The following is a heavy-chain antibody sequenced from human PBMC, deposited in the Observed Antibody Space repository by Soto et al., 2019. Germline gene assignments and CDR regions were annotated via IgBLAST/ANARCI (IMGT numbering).Heavy chain of an antibody. D-gene: IGHD3-10*01. CDR1: GFTFSGSA. J-gene: IGHJ4*02. Sequence: ESGGGLVQPGGSLKLSCAASGFTFSGSAMHWVRQASGKGLEWIGRIRSEPDNYAAAYSASVKGRFTISRDDSRYTAYLQMNSLKAEDTAVYYCTAIDYGTSVDYWGQGTLVTVSS. V-gene: IGHV3-73*01. CDR2: IRSEPDNYAA. CDR3: TAIDYGTSVDY.